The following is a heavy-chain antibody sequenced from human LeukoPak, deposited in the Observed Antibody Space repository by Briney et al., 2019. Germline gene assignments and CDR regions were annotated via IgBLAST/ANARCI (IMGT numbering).Heavy chain of an antibody. CDR3: ARYGSGSTWFDP. J-gene: IGHJ5*02. Sequence: SETPSLTCTVSGGSISSDNYQWSWIRQPPGKGLEWIGYINYSGSTYYNPSLKSRVTISVDTSKNQFSLKLSSVTAADTAMYYCARYGSGSTWFDPWGQGTLVTVSS. CDR1: GGSISSDNYQ. V-gene: IGHV4-30-4*01. D-gene: IGHD3-10*01. CDR2: INYSGST.